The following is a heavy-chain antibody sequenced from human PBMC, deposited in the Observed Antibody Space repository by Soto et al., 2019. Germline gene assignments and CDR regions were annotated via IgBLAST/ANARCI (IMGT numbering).Heavy chain of an antibody. V-gene: IGHV3-23*01. J-gene: IGHJ4*02. D-gene: IGHD2-21*02. CDR3: AKPSTRYCGGDCSWDY. CDR2: ISESGAST. Sequence: GGSLRLSCAASGFTFSSYAMSWVRQGPGKGLEWVSAISESGASTYYADSVKGRFTISRDNSKNTLYLQMNSLRVEDTAVYYCAKPSTRYCGGDCSWDYWGQGTLVTVSS. CDR1: GFTFSSYA.